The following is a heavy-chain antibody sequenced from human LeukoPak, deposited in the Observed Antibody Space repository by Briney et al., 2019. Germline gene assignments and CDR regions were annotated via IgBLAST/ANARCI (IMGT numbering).Heavy chain of an antibody. CDR2: IRSKAYGGTT. J-gene: IGHJ6*02. CDR3: TRDIVGATEYYYYGMDV. D-gene: IGHD1-26*01. CDR1: GFTFGDYA. Sequence: GGSLRLSCTASGFTFGDYAMSWVRQAPGKGLEWVGFIRSKAYGGTTEYAASVKGRFTISRDDSKSIAYLQMNSLKTEDTAVYYCTRDIVGATEYYYYGMDVWGQGTTVTVSS. V-gene: IGHV3-49*04.